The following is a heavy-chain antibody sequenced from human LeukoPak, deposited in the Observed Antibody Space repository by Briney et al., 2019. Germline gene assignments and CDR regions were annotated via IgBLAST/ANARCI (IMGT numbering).Heavy chain of an antibody. J-gene: IGHJ6*02. D-gene: IGHD5-12*01. V-gene: IGHV1-8*01. Sequence: ASVKVSCKASGYTFTSYDINWVRQATGQGLEWMGWMNPNSGNTGYAQKFQGRVTMTRNTSISTAYMELSSLRAEDTAVYYCARDQGDSGYETSGYYYYYGMDVWGQGTTVTVSS. CDR3: ARDQGDSGYETSGYYYYYGMDV. CDR2: MNPNSGNT. CDR1: GYTFTSYD.